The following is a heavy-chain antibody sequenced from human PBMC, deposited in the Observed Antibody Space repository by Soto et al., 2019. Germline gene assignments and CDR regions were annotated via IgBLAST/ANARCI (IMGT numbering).Heavy chain of an antibody. D-gene: IGHD1-26*01. J-gene: IGHJ4*02. V-gene: IGHV3-23*01. CDR1: GFTFSSYA. CDR3: AKISRRVGATTVFDY. CDR2: ISGSGGST. Sequence: GGSLRLSCAASGFTFSSYAMSWVRQAPGKGLEWVSAISGSGGSTYYADSVKGRFTISRDNSKNTLYLQMNSLRAEDTAVYYCAKISRRVGATTVFDYWGQGTLVTVSS.